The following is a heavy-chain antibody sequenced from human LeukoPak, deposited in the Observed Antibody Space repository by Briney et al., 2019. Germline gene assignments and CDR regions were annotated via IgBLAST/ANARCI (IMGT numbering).Heavy chain of an antibody. D-gene: IGHD2-2*01. CDR3: ASLYCSSTSCYDY. CDR1: GGSISSGDYY. CDR2: IYYSGST. V-gene: IGHV4-30-4*01. J-gene: IGHJ4*02. Sequence: SQTLSLTCTVSGGSISSGDYYWSWIRQPPGKGPEWIGYIYYSGSTYYNPSLKSRVTISVDTSKNQFSLKLSSVTAADTAVYYCASLYCSSTSCYDYWGQGTLVTVSS.